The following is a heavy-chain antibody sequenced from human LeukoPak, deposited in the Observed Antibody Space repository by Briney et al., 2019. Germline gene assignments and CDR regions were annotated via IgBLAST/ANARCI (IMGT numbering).Heavy chain of an antibody. CDR2: ISGSGGST. CDR1: GFTFSSYA. V-gene: IGHV3-23*01. CDR3: AKFGFYWRFGELRCFDY. Sequence: PGGSLRLSCAASGFTFSSYAMSWVRQAPGKGLEWVSAISGSGGSTYYADSVKGRFTISRDNSKNTLYLQMNSLRAEDTAVYYCAKFGFYWRFGELRCFDYWGQGTLVIVSS. J-gene: IGHJ4*02. D-gene: IGHD3-10*01.